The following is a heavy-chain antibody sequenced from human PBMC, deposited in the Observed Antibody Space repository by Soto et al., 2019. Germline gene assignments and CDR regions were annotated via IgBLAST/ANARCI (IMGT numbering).Heavy chain of an antibody. CDR2: IYPADSDT. J-gene: IGHJ4*02. Sequence: PGESLKISCKGSGYSFTNYWIDWVRQMPGKGLELMGIIYPADSDTRYSPSFRGQVTISADKSISTAFLQWSSLKASDTAMYYCARPSAGAYFFDYWGLGTLVTVSS. CDR3: ARPSAGAYFFDY. D-gene: IGHD3-16*01. CDR1: GYSFTNYW. V-gene: IGHV5-51*01.